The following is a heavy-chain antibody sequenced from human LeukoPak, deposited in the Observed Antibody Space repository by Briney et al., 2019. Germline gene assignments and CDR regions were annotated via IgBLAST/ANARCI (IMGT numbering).Heavy chain of an antibody. J-gene: IGHJ4*02. Sequence: GGFLRLSCAASGFTVSSKHMSWVRQAPGKGLEWVSVIHPNTSTYYADSVKGRFTISRDDSKNTLYLQMHSLRAEDTAIYYCAKDPGYSSGAYYGDYWGQGALVTVSS. CDR1: GFTVSSKH. V-gene: IGHV3-66*01. D-gene: IGHD3-10*01. CDR2: IHPNTST. CDR3: AKDPGYSSGAYYGDY.